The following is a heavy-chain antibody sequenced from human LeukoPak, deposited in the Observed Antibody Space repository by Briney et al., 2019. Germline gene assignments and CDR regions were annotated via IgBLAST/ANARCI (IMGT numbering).Heavy chain of an antibody. V-gene: IGHV4-61*02. J-gene: IGHJ4*02. D-gene: IGHD1-26*01. Sequence: SQTLSLTCTVSGGSISSGSYYWSWIRQPAGKGLEWIGRIYTSGSTNYNPSLKSRVTISVDTSKNQFSLKLSSVTAADTAVYYCARSLVGAIWVFDYWGQGTLVTVPS. CDR3: ARSLVGAIWVFDY. CDR1: GGSISSGSYY. CDR2: IYTSGST.